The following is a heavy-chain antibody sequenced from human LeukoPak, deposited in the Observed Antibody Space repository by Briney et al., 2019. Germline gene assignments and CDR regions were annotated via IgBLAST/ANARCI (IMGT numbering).Heavy chain of an antibody. J-gene: IGHJ6*02. CDR2: ISYDGRNK. D-gene: IGHD1-7*01. V-gene: IGHV3-30*04. CDR3: ARGPRTGTAFYYYGMDV. CDR1: GFTFSSYA. Sequence: GGSLRLSCAASGFTFSSYAMHWVRQAPGKGPEWVAIISYDGRNKYYADSVKGRFTISRDNSKNTLYVQMNSLRAEDTAVYYCARGPRTGTAFYYYGMDVWGQGTTVTVSS.